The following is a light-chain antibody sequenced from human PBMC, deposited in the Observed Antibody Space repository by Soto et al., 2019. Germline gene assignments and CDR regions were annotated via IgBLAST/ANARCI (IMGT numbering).Light chain of an antibody. Sequence: QSALTQPASVSGSPGQSITISCTGTSSDVGSYNLVSWYQQHPGKAPKVMIYEVSKRPSGVPNRFSGSKSGYTASRTISGLKAEDEADYYCCSYAGSSTYVFGTGTKLTVL. V-gene: IGLV2-23*02. CDR3: CSYAGSSTYV. J-gene: IGLJ1*01. CDR1: SSDVGSYNL. CDR2: EVS.